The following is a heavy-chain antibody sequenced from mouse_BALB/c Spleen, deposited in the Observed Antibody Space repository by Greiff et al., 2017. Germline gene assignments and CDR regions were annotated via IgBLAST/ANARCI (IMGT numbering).Heavy chain of an antibody. CDR1: GFAFSSYD. Sequence: EVHLVESGGGLVKPGGSLKLSCAASGFAFSSYDMSWVRQTPEKRLEWVAYISSGGGSTYYPDTVKGRFTISRDNAKNTLYLQMSSLKSEDTAMYYCARHGYGSSYYAMDYWGQGTSVTVSS. CDR3: ARHGYGSSYYAMDY. D-gene: IGHD1-1*01. CDR2: ISSGGGST. V-gene: IGHV5-12-1*01. J-gene: IGHJ4*01.